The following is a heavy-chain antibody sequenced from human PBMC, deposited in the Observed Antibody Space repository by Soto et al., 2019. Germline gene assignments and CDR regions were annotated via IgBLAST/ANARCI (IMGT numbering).Heavy chain of an antibody. CDR2: ISSSSSYI. J-gene: IGHJ6*02. Sequence: GSLRLSCAASGFTFSSYSMNWVRQAPGKGLEWVSSISSSSSYIYYADSVKGRFTISRDNAKNSLYLQMNSLRAEDTAVYCCARVVGYCTNGVCYSLGYYYYGMDVWGQGTTVTVSS. V-gene: IGHV3-21*01. CDR1: GFTFSSYS. CDR3: ARVVGYCTNGVCYSLGYYYYGMDV. D-gene: IGHD2-8*01.